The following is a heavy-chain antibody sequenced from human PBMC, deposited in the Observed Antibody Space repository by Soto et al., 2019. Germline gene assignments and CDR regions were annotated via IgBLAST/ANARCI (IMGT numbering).Heavy chain of an antibody. CDR3: ARISQSDFWSGYYYFFDY. CDR1: GYTFTDYG. J-gene: IGHJ4*02. D-gene: IGHD3-3*01. V-gene: IGHV1-18*01. Sequence: QVPLVQSGAEVEKPGASVKVSCKASGYTFTDYGISWVRQAPGQGLQWMGWITAFNGNTKYAQQFQGRVPMTTETSTSTAYMELRSLESDDTAVYYCARISQSDFWSGYYYFFDYWGQGTLVTVSS. CDR2: ITAFNGNT.